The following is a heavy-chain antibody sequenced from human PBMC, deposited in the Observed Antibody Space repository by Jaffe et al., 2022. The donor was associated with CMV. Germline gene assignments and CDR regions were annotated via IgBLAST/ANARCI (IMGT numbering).Heavy chain of an antibody. CDR2: IWYDGSNK. CDR1: GFTFSSYG. D-gene: IGHD6-6*01. V-gene: IGHV3-33*08. Sequence: QVQLVESGGGVVQPGRSLRLSCAASGFTFSSYGMHWVRQAPGKGLEWVAVIWYDGSNKYYADSVKGRFTISRDNSKNTLYLQMNSLRAEDTAVYYCGTGLTPFEYSSSSYWGQGTLVTVSS. J-gene: IGHJ4*02. CDR3: GTGLTPFEYSSSSY.